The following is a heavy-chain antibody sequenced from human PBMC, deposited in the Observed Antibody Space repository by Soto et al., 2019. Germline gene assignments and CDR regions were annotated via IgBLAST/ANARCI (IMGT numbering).Heavy chain of an antibody. Sequence: QVQLVESGGGVVQPGRSLRLSCAVSGYTVSDNGMHWVRQAPGEGLEWVAVISGDGRTTYYGDSVKSRFTISRDNAKNTLYLQFDSLRVEDTAVDDCGAKIRTGYWGQGTLVTVSS. CDR1: GYTVSDNG. CDR3: GAKIRTGY. CDR2: ISGDGRTT. J-gene: IGHJ4*02. V-gene: IGHV3-30*03.